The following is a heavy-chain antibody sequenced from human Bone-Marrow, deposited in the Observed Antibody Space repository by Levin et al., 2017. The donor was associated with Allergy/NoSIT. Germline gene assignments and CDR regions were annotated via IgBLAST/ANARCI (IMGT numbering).Heavy chain of an antibody. D-gene: IGHD2-8*01. CDR1: GFTFSGYW. Sequence: GESLKITCASSGFTFSGYWMAWVRQAPGKGLEWVANINRDGGDGYYVDSVKGRFTISRDNARNSLDLQMNSLRVEDTAVYYCARNGAWSFEFWGQGTLVTVSS. J-gene: IGHJ4*02. V-gene: IGHV3-7*02. CDR2: INRDGGDG. CDR3: ARNGAWSFEF.